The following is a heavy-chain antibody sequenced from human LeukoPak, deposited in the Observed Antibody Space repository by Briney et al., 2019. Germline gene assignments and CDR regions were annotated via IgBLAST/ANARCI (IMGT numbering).Heavy chain of an antibody. J-gene: IGHJ4*02. D-gene: IGHD4-17*01. CDR2: VSSSGSTT. CDR3: ARRLNHGDYGSDY. Sequence: GGSLRLSCVASGFTFSSHEMNWVRQAPGKGLEWVSCVSSSGSTTYYADSVKGRFTISRDNAKNSLHLQMNSLRAEDSAVYYCARRLNHGDYGSDYWGQGTLVTVSS. CDR1: GFTFSSHE. V-gene: IGHV3-48*03.